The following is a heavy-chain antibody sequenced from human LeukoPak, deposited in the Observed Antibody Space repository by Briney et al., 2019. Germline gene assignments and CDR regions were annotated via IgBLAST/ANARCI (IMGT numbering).Heavy chain of an antibody. CDR2: MNPNSGNT. Sequence: ASVKVSCKASGYTFTSYDINWVRQATGQGLEWMGWMNPNSGNTGYAQKFQGRVTMTRNTSISTAYMELSSLRSEDTAVYYCARAGRITMVRGVIIGYWGQGTLVTVSS. CDR1: GYTFTSYD. J-gene: IGHJ4*02. V-gene: IGHV1-8*01. CDR3: ARAGRITMVRGVIIGY. D-gene: IGHD3-10*01.